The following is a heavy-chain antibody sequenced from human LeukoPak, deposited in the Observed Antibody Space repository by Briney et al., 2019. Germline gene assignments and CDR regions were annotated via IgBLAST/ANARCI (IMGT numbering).Heavy chain of an antibody. J-gene: IGHJ4*02. V-gene: IGHV5-51*01. CDR1: GYSFTNNW. CDR3: ATGRYCSGGTCYSSLDF. Sequence: GESLKSSCKGSGYSFTNNWIGWVRQMPGKGLEWMGIIYPADSNTRYSPSFQGQVTISVDKSISTAYLQWSSLKASDTAVYYCATGRYCSGGTCYSSLDFWGQGTLVTVSS. CDR2: IYPADSNT. D-gene: IGHD2-15*01.